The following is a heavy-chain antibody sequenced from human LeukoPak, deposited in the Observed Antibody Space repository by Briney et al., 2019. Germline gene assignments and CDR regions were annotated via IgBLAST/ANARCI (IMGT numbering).Heavy chain of an antibody. CDR3: AREDDTGRYMGDDAFDI. CDR2: IIPMSDTA. D-gene: IGHD1-26*01. J-gene: IGHJ3*02. CDR1: VGTFNSYA. Sequence: SVNVSCTASVGTFNSYAISWVRQAPGQGREWMGGIIPMSDTANYPQKFRGRLTITADIPTSTVYMELSSLRSEDTAVYYCAREDDTGRYMGDDAFDIWGQGTMVTVSS. V-gene: IGHV1-69*06.